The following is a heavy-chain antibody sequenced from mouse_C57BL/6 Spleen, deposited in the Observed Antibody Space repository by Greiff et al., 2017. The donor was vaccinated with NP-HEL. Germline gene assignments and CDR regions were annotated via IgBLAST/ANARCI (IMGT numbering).Heavy chain of an antibody. CDR3: ARTGTTVVATNAMDY. CDR1: GYTFTSYG. D-gene: IGHD1-1*01. Sequence: EVQVVESGAELVRPGSSVKMSCKTSGYTFTSYGINWVKQRPGQGLEWIGYIYIGNGYTEYNEKFKGKATLTSDTSSSTAYMQLSSLTSEDSAIYVCARTGTTVVATNAMDYWGQGTSVTVSS. J-gene: IGHJ4*01. V-gene: IGHV1-58*01. CDR2: IYIGNGYT.